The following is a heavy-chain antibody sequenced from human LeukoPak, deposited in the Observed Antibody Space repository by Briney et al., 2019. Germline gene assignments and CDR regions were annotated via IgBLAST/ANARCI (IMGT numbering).Heavy chain of an antibody. CDR3: AKGTRRADILTGTPVF. CDR1: GFTFDDYA. J-gene: IGHJ3*01. V-gene: IGHV3-9*01. D-gene: IGHD3-9*01. CDR2: ISWNSGSI. Sequence: PGGSLRLSCAPSGFTFDDYAMHWVRQAPGKGLEWVSGISWNSGSIGYADSVKGRFTISRDNAKNSLYLQMNSLRAEDTALYYCAKGTRRADILTGTPVFWGQGTMVTVSS.